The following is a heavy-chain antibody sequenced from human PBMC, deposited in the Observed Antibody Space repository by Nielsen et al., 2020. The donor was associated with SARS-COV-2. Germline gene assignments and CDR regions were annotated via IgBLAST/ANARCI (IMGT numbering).Heavy chain of an antibody. J-gene: IGHJ4*02. CDR1: GYTFTSYG. D-gene: IGHD3-3*01. Sequence: ASVKVSCKASGYTFTSYGISWVRQAPGQGLEWMGWISAYNGNTNYAQKLQGRVTMTTDTSTSTAYMDLRSLRSDDTAVYYCARVGRFDFWSGQPSELFDYWGQGTLVTVSS. CDR3: ARVGRFDFWSGQPSELFDY. V-gene: IGHV1-18*01. CDR2: ISAYNGNT.